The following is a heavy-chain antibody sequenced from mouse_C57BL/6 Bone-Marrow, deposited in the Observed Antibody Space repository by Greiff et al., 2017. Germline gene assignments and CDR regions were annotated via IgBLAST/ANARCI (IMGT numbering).Heavy chain of an antibody. D-gene: IGHD2-4*01. CDR3: TRDRIYYDYDVLWYFDV. V-gene: IGHV5-9-1*02. Sequence: EVKVVESGEGLVKPGGSLKLSCAASGFTFSSYAMSLVRQTPEKRLEWVAYISSGGDYIYYADTVKGRFTISRDNARNTLYLQMSSLKSEDTAMYYCTRDRIYYDYDVLWYFDVWGTGTTVTVSS. J-gene: IGHJ1*03. CDR2: ISSGGDYI. CDR1: GFTFSSYA.